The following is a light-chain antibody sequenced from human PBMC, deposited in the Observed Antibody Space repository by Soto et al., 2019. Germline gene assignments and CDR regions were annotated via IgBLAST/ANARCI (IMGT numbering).Light chain of an antibody. Sequence: EIVMTQSPATLSVSPGERATLSCRASQSVANRLAWYQYTPGQAPRLLIYGATYKATGVPAKFSGSGSGTEFTLTITSLQSEDFALYYCQQYMDWPRTFGQGTKVDIK. CDR3: QQYMDWPRT. CDR2: GAT. J-gene: IGKJ1*01. V-gene: IGKV3-15*01. CDR1: QSVANR.